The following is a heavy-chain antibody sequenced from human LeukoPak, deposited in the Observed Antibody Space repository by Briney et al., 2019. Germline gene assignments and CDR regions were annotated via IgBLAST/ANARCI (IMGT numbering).Heavy chain of an antibody. CDR3: ANNRWPYSSGWYDY. D-gene: IGHD6-19*01. CDR1: GFTVSSNS. CDR2: IYSDNT. J-gene: IGHJ4*02. Sequence: GGSLRLSCTVSGFTVSSNSMSWVRQAPGKGLEWVSFIYSDNTHYSDSVKGRFTISRDNSKNTLYLQMNSLRAEDTAVYYCANNRWPYSSGWYDYWGQGTLVTVSS. V-gene: IGHV3-53*01.